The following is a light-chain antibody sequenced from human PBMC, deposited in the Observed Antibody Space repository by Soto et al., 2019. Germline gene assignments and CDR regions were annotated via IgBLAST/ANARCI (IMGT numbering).Light chain of an antibody. CDR3: SSYTTSTTLV. J-gene: IGLJ2*01. CDR1: SSDIGGYTY. V-gene: IGLV2-14*01. CDR2: DVT. Sequence: QSVLTQPASVSGSPGQSISISCTGTSSDIGGYTYVSWYQQNPGKAPKLMIYDVTNRPSGVSNRFSASKSGNTASLTISGLQAEDEADYYCSSYTTSTTLVFGGGTKLTVL.